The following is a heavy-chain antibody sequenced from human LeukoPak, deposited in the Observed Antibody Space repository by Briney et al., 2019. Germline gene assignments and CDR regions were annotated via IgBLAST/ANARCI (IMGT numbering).Heavy chain of an antibody. CDR1: GFTFSSYE. J-gene: IGHJ4*02. CDR2: ISSSGSTI. Sequence: GGSLRLSCAASGFTFSSYEMNWVRQAPGKGLEGVSYISSSGSTIYYADSVKGRFTISRDNSKDTLYLKMNSLRAEDTAVYYCAKGTYYYDSSGYYYRNFDYWGQGTLVTVSS. CDR3: AKGTYYYDSSGYYYRNFDY. V-gene: IGHV3-48*03. D-gene: IGHD3-22*01.